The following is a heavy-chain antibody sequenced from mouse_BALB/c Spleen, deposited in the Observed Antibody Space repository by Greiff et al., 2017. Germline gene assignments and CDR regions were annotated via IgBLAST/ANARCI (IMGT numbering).Heavy chain of an antibody. CDR3: ARYIYYYGSSSYFDV. D-gene: IGHD1-1*01. J-gene: IGHJ1*01. CDR1: GDSITSGY. V-gene: IGHV3-8*02. Sequence: VQLKESGPSLVKPSQTLSLTCSVTGDSITSGYWNWIRKFPGNKLEYMGYISYSGSTYYNPSLKSRISITRDTSKNQYYLQLNSVTTEDTATYYCARYIYYYGSSSYFDVWGAGTTVTVSS. CDR2: ISYSGST.